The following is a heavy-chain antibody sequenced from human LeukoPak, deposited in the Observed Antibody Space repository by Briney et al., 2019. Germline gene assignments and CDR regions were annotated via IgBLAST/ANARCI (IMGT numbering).Heavy chain of an antibody. CDR2: ISYDGSNK. J-gene: IGHJ4*02. D-gene: IGHD3-16*01. CDR1: GFTFSSSA. Sequence: GGSLRLSCAASGFTFSSSAMSWVRQAPGKGLEWVAVISYDGSNKYYADSVKGRFTISRDNSKNTLYLQMNSLRAEDTAVYYCARDFTAGADYWGQGTLVTVSS. CDR3: ARDFTAGADY. V-gene: IGHV3-30*04.